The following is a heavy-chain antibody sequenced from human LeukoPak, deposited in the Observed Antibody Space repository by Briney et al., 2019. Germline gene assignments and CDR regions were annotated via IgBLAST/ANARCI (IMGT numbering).Heavy chain of an antibody. CDR3: ARLGYSSGSVDY. D-gene: IGHD5-18*01. Sequence: SETLSLTCIVSGGSISSYYWSWIRQPPGKGLEWIGYLYYSVSTNYNPSLKSRVTISVDTSKNQFSLKLSSVTAADTAVYYCARLGYSSGSVDYWGQGTLVTVSS. CDR2: LYYSVST. CDR1: GGSISSYY. J-gene: IGHJ4*02. V-gene: IGHV4-59*01.